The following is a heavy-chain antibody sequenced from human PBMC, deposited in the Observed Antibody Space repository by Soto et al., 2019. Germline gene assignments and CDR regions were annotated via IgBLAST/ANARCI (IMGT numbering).Heavy chain of an antibody. CDR1: GFTFSSYG. CDR3: ARVSPVMSPGY. D-gene: IGHD3-16*01. Sequence: GGSLRLSCAASGFTFSSYGMHWVRQAPGKGLEWVAVIWYDGSNKYYADSVKGRFTISRDNSKNTLYLQMSSLRAEDTAIYYCARVSPVMSPGYWGQGTLVTVSS. CDR2: IWYDGSNK. V-gene: IGHV3-33*01. J-gene: IGHJ4*02.